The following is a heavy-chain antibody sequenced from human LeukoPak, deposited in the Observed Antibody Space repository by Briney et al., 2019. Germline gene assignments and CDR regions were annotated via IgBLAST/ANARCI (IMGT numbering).Heavy chain of an antibody. J-gene: IGHJ4*02. D-gene: IGHD4-17*01. Sequence: GGSLRLSCAVSGFPFSTFWMSWVRQAPGKGLEWAANIKQDGSEKYYVDSVKGRFTISRDNAKNSLYLQMNSLRAEDTAVYYCAREGMTTVPYFDYWGQGTLVTVSS. CDR3: AREGMTTVPYFDY. V-gene: IGHV3-7*01. CDR1: GFPFSTFW. CDR2: IKQDGSEK.